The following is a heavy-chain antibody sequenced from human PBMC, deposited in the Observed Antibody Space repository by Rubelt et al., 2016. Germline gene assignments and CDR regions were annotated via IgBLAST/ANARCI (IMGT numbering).Heavy chain of an antibody. D-gene: IGHD3-10*01. CDR2: INAGNGNT. CDR1: GYTFTSYA. V-gene: IGHV1-3*01. J-gene: IGHJ6*02. Sequence: QVQLVQSGAEVKKPGASVKVSCKASGYTFTSYAMHWVRQAPGQRLEWMGWINAGNGNTNYAQKLQGRVTMTTDTSTSTAYMELRSLRSDDTAVYYCARDYLGVYGMDVWGQGTTVTVSS. CDR3: ARDYLGVYGMDV.